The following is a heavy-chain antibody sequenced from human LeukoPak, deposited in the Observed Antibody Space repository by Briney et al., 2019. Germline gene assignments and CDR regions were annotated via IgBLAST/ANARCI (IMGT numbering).Heavy chain of an antibody. Sequence: SETLSLTCTVSGYSISSGYYWGWIRQPPGKGLEWIGSIYYSGSTYYNPSLKSRVTISVDTSKNQFSLKLSSVTAADTAVYYCARQDGDYDILTGYYGGRYYFDYWGQGTLVTVSS. J-gene: IGHJ4*02. CDR2: IYYSGST. D-gene: IGHD3-9*01. CDR1: GYSISSGYY. V-gene: IGHV4-38-2*02. CDR3: ARQDGDYDILTGYYGGRYYFDY.